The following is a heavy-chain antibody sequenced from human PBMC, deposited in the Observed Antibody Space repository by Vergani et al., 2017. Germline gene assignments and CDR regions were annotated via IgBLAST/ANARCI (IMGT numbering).Heavy chain of an antibody. CDR3: ARDLVVGATYYYYGMDV. CDR2: INPNSGGT. CDR1: GYTFTGYY. V-gene: IGHV1-2*02. D-gene: IGHD1-26*01. Sequence: QVQLVQSGAEVKKPGASVKVSCKASGYTFTGYYMHWVRQAPGQGLEWMGWINPNSGGTTYAQKFQGRVTMTRDTSISTAYMELSRLRSDDTAVYYCARDLVVGATYYYYGMDVWGQGTTVTVSS. J-gene: IGHJ6*02.